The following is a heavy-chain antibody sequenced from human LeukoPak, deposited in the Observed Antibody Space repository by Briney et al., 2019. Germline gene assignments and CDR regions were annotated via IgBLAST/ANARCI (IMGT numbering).Heavy chain of an antibody. D-gene: IGHD4-17*01. CDR3: AREHRNEGPTVDN. CDR1: GFTFSSHW. Sequence: GGSLRLSCAASGFTFSSHWMHWVRHAPGKGLVFVSRINTDGSSTSYADSVKGRFTISRDNARNTLYLQMNSLRGEDTAVYYCAREHRNEGPTVDNWGQGTLVTVSS. V-gene: IGHV3-74*01. CDR2: INTDGSST. J-gene: IGHJ4*02.